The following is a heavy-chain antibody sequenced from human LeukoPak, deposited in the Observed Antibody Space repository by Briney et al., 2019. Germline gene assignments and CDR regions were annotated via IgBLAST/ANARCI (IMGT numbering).Heavy chain of an antibody. CDR3: ARERITMVRARNGYFQH. Sequence: GGSLSPSCAAPGFTFSSYAMHWVGKAPGKGLGWVAVISYDGSNKYYADSVKGRFTISRDNSKNTLYLQMNSLRAEDTAVYYCARERITMVRARNGYFQHWGQGTLVTVSS. D-gene: IGHD3-10*01. CDR2: ISYDGSNK. CDR1: GFTFSSYA. V-gene: IGHV3-30-3*01. J-gene: IGHJ1*01.